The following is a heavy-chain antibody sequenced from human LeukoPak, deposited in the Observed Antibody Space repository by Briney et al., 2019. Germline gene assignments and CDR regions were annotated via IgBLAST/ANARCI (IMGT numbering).Heavy chain of an antibody. V-gene: IGHV3-30*02. CDR3: ATDLSTGY. J-gene: IGHJ4*02. Sequence: GGSLSLSSAASGFTFSSYDMHWVRQAPGKGLEWVALLRFDGSYKYYADSVKGRFTISRDNCKNTLYLQMDSLRAEDTVVYYCATDLSTGYWGQGTLVTVSS. CDR1: GFTFSSYD. CDR2: LRFDGSYK. D-gene: IGHD1-14*01.